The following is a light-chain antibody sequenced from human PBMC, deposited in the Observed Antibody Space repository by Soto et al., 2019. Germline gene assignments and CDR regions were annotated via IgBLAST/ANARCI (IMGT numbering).Light chain of an antibody. CDR3: QQYYTSPLLT. CDR2: LAS. Sequence: DIVMTQSPDSLSVSLGERATINCKSSQSVLYSSKNKNYLAWYQQKPGQPPKLLIYLASTRESGVPDRLSGRESVLDFALTLSSLQAEDVSVYYCQQYYTSPLLTFGGGTKVEI. V-gene: IGKV4-1*01. J-gene: IGKJ4*01. CDR1: QSVLYSSKNKNY.